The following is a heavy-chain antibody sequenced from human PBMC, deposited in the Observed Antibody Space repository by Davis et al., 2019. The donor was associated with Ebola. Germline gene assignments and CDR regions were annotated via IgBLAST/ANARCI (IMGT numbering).Heavy chain of an antibody. D-gene: IGHD5-12*01. CDR3: TTPGGQDSGYDVFDI. J-gene: IGHJ3*02. Sequence: AASVKVSCKVSGYTLTELSMHWVRQAPGKGLEWMGGFDPEHGETIYAQRFQGRVTMTEDTATDTAYMELSSLRSEDTAVYYCTTPGGQDSGYDVFDIWGQGTMVTVSS. CDR2: FDPEHGET. V-gene: IGHV1-24*01. CDR1: GYTLTELS.